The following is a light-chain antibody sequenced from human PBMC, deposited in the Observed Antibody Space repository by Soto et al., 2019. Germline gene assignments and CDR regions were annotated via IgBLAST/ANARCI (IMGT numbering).Light chain of an antibody. V-gene: IGKV3-20*01. CDR2: GAS. CDR1: QSVSSRY. Sequence: EIVLTQSPGTLSLSPGDTATLSCRASQSVSSRYLGWYQQRPGQAPRLLIYGASSRATGVSAKFSGSGSGTDFTLTINSLQSEDFAVYFCQQYDNWPPYTFGQGTRLEI. CDR3: QQYDNWPPYT. J-gene: IGKJ2*01.